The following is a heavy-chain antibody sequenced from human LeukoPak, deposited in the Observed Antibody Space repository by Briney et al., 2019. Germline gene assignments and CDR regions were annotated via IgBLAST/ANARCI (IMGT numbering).Heavy chain of an antibody. CDR1: GGSISSLY. J-gene: IGHJ4*03. V-gene: IGHV4-59*11. CDR2: IYDTRST. CDR3: ATIKRGNIFGYFDF. D-gene: IGHD5-18*01. Sequence: SETLSLTCTVPGGSISSLYWSWIQQPLGKGLEWIGYIYDTRSTKDNPSLKSRVTLSADTSKNQFSLRLTSVTAADTAVYYCATIKRGNIFGYFDFWGQGILVTVSS.